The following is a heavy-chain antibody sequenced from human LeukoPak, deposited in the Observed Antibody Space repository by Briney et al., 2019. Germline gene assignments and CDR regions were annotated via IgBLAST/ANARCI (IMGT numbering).Heavy chain of an antibody. CDR1: GFTFSSYA. CDR2: ISGSAGST. Sequence: GGSLRLSCAASGFTFSSYAMSWVRQAPGKGLEWVSAISGSAGSTYYADSVKGRFTISRDNSKNTLYLQMHSLRAEDTAVYYCAKGVGSLLYYMDVWGKGTTVTISS. CDR3: AKGVGSLLYYMDV. V-gene: IGHV3-23*01. J-gene: IGHJ6*03.